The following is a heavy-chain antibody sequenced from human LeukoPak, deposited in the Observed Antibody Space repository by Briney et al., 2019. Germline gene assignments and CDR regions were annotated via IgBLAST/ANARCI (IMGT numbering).Heavy chain of an antibody. J-gene: IGHJ4*02. CDR1: GYTFTSYD. Sequence: ASVKVSCKASGYTFTSYDINWVRQATGQGLEWMGWMNPNSGNTGYAQKFQGGVTMTRNTSISTAYMELSSLRSEDTAVYYCARAGGIAAAGTDWGQGTLVTVSS. V-gene: IGHV1-8*01. CDR2: MNPNSGNT. D-gene: IGHD6-13*01. CDR3: ARAGGIAAAGTD.